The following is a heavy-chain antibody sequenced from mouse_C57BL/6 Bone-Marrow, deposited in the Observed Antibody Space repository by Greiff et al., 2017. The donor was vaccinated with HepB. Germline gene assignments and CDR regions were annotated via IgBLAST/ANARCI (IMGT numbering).Heavy chain of an antibody. D-gene: IGHD1-1*02. Sequence: EVQVVESGGDLVKPGGSLKLSCAASGFTFSSYGMSWVRQTPDKRLEWVATISSGGSYTYYPDSVKGRFTISRDNAKNTLYLQMSSLKSEDTAMYYCARQYYGFFAYWGQGTLVTVSA. CDR3: ARQYYGFFAY. CDR1: GFTFSSYG. J-gene: IGHJ3*01. V-gene: IGHV5-6*01. CDR2: ISSGGSYT.